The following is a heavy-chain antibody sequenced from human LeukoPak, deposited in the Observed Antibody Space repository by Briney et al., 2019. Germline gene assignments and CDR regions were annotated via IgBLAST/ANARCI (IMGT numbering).Heavy chain of an antibody. CDR2: ISWNSGSI. CDR1: GFTFDDYA. V-gene: IGHV3-9*01. CDR3: ARLNSRDDY. J-gene: IGHJ4*02. Sequence: PGRSLRLSCAASGFTFDDYAMHWVRQAPGKGLEWVSGISWNSGSIGYADSVKGRFTISRDNAKKSLYLQMNSLRAEDTALYYCARLNSRDDYWGQGTLVTVSS. D-gene: IGHD1-1*01.